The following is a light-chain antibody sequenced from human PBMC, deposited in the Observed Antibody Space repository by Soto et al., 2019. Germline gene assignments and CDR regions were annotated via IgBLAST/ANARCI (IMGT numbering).Light chain of an antibody. CDR1: QNVINY. CDR2: EAS. CDR3: QQYGSSTT. V-gene: IGKV3-20*01. J-gene: IGKJ4*01. Sequence: ETVLTQSPATLSLSPGERSTLSCRASQNVINYLAWYQQKPGQAPRLLFYEASNRATGIPDRFSGSGSGTDFTLTISRLEPEDFAVYYCQQYGSSTTFGGGTKVDIK.